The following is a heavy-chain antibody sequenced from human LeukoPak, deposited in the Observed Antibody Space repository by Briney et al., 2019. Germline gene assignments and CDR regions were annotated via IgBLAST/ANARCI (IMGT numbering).Heavy chain of an antibody. J-gene: IGHJ4*02. CDR2: IIGSSGST. D-gene: IGHD5-12*01. CDR3: AKGAYDYIEMGYFDY. CDR1: GFSISNSA. V-gene: IGHV3-23*01. Sequence: GGSLRLSCAASGFSISNSAMSWVRQAPGKGLEWVSLIIGSSGSTFYADSVKGRFTISRDNSKNTLCLQMNSLRAEDTAVYYCAKGAYDYIEMGYFDYWGQGTLVTASS.